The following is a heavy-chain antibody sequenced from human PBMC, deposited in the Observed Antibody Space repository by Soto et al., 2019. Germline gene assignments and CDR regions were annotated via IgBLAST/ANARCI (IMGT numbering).Heavy chain of an antibody. Sequence: PGGSLRLSCAASGFTFSSYAMRWVRQAPGKGLEWVSAISGSGDSTYYADSVKGRFTISRDNSKNTLYLQMNSLRAEDTAVYYCSRKSPPSPGNRSNGVCFNANRGQGA. J-gene: IGHJ4*02. D-gene: IGHD2-8*01. CDR3: SRKSPPSPGNRSNGVCFNAN. V-gene: IGHV3-23*01. CDR2: ISGSGDST. CDR1: GFTFSSYA.